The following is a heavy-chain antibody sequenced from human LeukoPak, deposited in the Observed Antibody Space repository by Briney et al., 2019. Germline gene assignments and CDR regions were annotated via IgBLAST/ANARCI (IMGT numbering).Heavy chain of an antibody. D-gene: IGHD6-6*01. CDR2: IYYSGST. J-gene: IGHJ5*02. CDR1: GGSISSGDYY. CDR3: ARSSSSSPGWFDP. V-gene: IGHV4-30-4*01. Sequence: SETLSLTCTVSGGSISSGDYYWSWIRQPPGKGLEWIGYIYYSGSTYHNPSLKSRVTISVDTSKNQFSLKLSSVTAADTAVYYCARSSSSSPGWFDPWGQGTLVTVSS.